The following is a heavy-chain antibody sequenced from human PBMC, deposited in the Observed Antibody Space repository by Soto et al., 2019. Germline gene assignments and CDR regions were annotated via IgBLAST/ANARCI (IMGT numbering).Heavy chain of an antibody. Sequence: QVQLVQSGAEVKKPGSSVKVSCKASGGTFSSYAISWVRQAPGQGLEWMGGIIPIFGTANYAQKFQGRVTITGEKSTSTGYMAPGSPRSEDKAGYYCARKIFYDCNLLYFDIWGQGTMVTVSS. J-gene: IGHJ3*02. CDR2: IIPIFGTA. V-gene: IGHV1-69*06. CDR1: GGTFSSYA. CDR3: ARKIFYDCNLLYFDI. D-gene: IGHD3-22*01.